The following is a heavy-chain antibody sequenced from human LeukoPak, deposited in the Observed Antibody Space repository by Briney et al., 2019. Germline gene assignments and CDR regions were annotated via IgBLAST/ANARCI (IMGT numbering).Heavy chain of an antibody. V-gene: IGHV3-74*01. D-gene: IGHD3-3*01. Sequence: PGGSLRLSCAASGFTFGRYWMHWVRQAPGKGLVWVARINSDGRTTDYADSVKGRFTISRDNSKNTLYLQMNSLRAEDTAVYYCARDSAIRFLEWLPNYFDYWGQGTLVTVSS. CDR1: GFTFGRYW. J-gene: IGHJ4*02. CDR3: ARDSAIRFLEWLPNYFDY. CDR2: INSDGRTT.